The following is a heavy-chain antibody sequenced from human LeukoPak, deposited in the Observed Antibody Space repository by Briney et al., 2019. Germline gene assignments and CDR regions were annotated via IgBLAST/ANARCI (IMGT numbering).Heavy chain of an antibody. J-gene: IGHJ4*02. Sequence: GASVKVSCKVSGSTLTEFSIHWVRQAPGKGLVWMGGFVPEDDETIYAQSFQGRVTMTEDTSTDTAYMELSSLRSEDTAMYYCATIAPGDLFDSWGQGTLVTVSS. D-gene: IGHD7-27*01. V-gene: IGHV1-24*01. CDR2: FVPEDDET. CDR3: ATIAPGDLFDS. CDR1: GSTLTEFS.